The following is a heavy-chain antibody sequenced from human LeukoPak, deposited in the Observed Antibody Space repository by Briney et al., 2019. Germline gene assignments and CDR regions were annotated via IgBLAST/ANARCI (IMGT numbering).Heavy chain of an antibody. Sequence: GASVKVSCKASGYTFTSYGINWVRQATGQGLEWMGWMNPNSGNTGYAQKFQGRVTMTRNTSISTAYMELSSLRSEDTAVYYCARVPRYCSSTSCYTHAFDIWGQGTMVTVSS. CDR3: ARVPRYCSSTSCYTHAFDI. CDR2: MNPNSGNT. CDR1: GYTFTSYG. D-gene: IGHD2-2*02. J-gene: IGHJ3*02. V-gene: IGHV1-8*02.